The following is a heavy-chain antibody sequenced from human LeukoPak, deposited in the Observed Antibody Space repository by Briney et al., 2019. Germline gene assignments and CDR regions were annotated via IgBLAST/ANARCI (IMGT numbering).Heavy chain of an antibody. CDR1: GYTFTSYD. Sequence: GTSVKVSCKASGYTFTSYDINWVRQATGQGLEWMGWMNPNSGNTGYAQKFQGRVTITRNTSIGTAYMELSSLRSEDTAVYYCARGQRIAARRGIYYYYMDVWGKGTTVTVSS. J-gene: IGHJ6*03. CDR2: MNPNSGNT. D-gene: IGHD6-6*01. V-gene: IGHV1-8*03. CDR3: ARGQRIAARRGIYYYYMDV.